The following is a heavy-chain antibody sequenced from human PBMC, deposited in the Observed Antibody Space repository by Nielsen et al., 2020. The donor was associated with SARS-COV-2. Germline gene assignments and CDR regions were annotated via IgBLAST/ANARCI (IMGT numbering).Heavy chain of an antibody. Sequence: GGSLRLSCAASGFTISSYGMHWVRQAPGKGLEWVAVIWYDGSNKYYADSVKGRFTISRDNSKNTLYLQINSLRAEDTAVYYCARGNGWGSYFDYWGQGTLVTVSS. V-gene: IGHV3-33*08. CDR3: ARGNGWGSYFDY. CDR1: GFTISSYG. D-gene: IGHD7-27*01. J-gene: IGHJ4*02. CDR2: IWYDGSNK.